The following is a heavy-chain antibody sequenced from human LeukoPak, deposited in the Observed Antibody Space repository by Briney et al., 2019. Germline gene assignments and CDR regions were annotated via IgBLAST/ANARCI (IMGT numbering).Heavy chain of an antibody. Sequence: GGSLRLSCAASGFTVSSNYMSWVRQAPGKGLEWVSVIYSGGSTFYADSVKGRFTTSRDNSKNTLYLQMNSLRAEDTAMYYCARRPISYYSDAFDIWGQGTMVTVSS. CDR2: IYSGGST. CDR3: ARRPISYYSDAFDI. D-gene: IGHD3-10*01. CDR1: GFTVSSNY. J-gene: IGHJ3*02. V-gene: IGHV3-53*01.